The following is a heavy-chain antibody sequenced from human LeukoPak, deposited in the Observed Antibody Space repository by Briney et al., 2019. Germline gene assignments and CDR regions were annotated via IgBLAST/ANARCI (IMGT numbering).Heavy chain of an antibody. Sequence: SETLSLTCAVYGGSFSGYYWSWIRQPPGKGLEWIGEINHSGSTNYNPSLKSRVTISVGTSKNQFSLKLSSVTAADTAVYYCARGTTRNYDFWSGYYSELGWFDPWGQGTLVTVSS. J-gene: IGHJ5*02. CDR2: INHSGST. V-gene: IGHV4-34*01. D-gene: IGHD3-3*01. CDR3: ARGTTRNYDFWSGYYSELGWFDP. CDR1: GGSFSGYY.